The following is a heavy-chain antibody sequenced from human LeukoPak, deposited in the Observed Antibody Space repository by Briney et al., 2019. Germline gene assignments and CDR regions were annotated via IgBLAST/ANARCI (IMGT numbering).Heavy chain of an antibody. CDR2: INSDGSST. CDR1: GFTFSSYW. CDR3: ASGYSYGFLFEY. V-gene: IGHV3-74*01. Sequence: PVGSLRLSCVASGFTFSSYWMHWVRQAPGKGLVGVSRINSDGSSTSYADSVKGRFTISRDNAKNTLYLQMNNLRAEDTAVYYCASGYSYGFLFEYWGQGTLVTVSS. D-gene: IGHD5-18*01. J-gene: IGHJ4*02.